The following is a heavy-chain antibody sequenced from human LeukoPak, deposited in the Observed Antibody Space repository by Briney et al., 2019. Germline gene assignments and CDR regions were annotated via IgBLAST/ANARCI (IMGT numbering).Heavy chain of an antibody. J-gene: IGHJ3*02. V-gene: IGHV4-39*07. CDR1: GGSISSSSYY. Sequence: SETLSLTCTVAGGSISSSSYYWGWIRQPPGKGLEWIGSIYYSGSTYYNPSLKSRVTISVDTSKNQFSLKLSSVTAADTAVYYCARCDIVVVTATAHDAFDIWGQGTMVTVSS. D-gene: IGHD2-21*02. CDR3: ARCDIVVVTATAHDAFDI. CDR2: IYYSGST.